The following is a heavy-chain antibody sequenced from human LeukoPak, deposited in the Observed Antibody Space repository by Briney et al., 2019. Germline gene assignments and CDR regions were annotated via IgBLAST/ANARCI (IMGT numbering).Heavy chain of an antibody. V-gene: IGHV3-7*01. D-gene: IGHD1-7*01. CDR2: INQDGSEK. CDR1: GFTFSSYW. Sequence: PGGSLRLSCAASGFTFSSYWMSWVRQAPGKGLEWVANINQDGSEKYYVDSMKGRFTISRDNAKNSLYLQMNSLRAEDTAVYYCARDGPQPGTYFDYWGQGTLVPVSS. CDR3: ARDGPQPGTYFDY. J-gene: IGHJ4*02.